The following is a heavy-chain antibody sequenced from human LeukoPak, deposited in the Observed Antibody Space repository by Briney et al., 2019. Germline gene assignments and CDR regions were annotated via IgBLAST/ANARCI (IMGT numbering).Heavy chain of an antibody. CDR1: GGSISTYY. J-gene: IGHJ1*01. CDR3: ARGGAARLQFQN. D-gene: IGHD6-6*01. CDR2: IYHSGST. Sequence: SETLSLTCTVSGGSISTYYWNWIRQPPGKGLEWIGYIYHSGSTNYNPSLQSRVTISVDTSKNQFSLNLNSVTAADTAVYYCARGGAARLQFQNWGQGTLVTVSS. V-gene: IGHV4-59*01.